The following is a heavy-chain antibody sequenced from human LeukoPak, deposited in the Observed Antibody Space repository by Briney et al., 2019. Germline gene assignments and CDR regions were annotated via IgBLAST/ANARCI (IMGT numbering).Heavy chain of an antibody. CDR1: GYTFTGYY. CDR2: INPNSGGT. D-gene: IGHD3-22*01. V-gene: IGHV1-2*06. J-gene: IGHJ4*02. CDR3: ATPRGPTYYYDSSGPFDY. Sequence: ASVKVSCKASGYTFTGYYMHRVRQAPGQGLEWMGRINPNSGGTNYAQKFQGRVTITADESTSTAYMEMSSLRSEDTAVYYCATPRGPTYYYDSSGPFDYWGQGTLVTVSS.